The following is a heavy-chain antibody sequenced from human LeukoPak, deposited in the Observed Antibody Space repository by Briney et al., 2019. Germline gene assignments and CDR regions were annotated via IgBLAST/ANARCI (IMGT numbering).Heavy chain of an antibody. CDR2: ISGSGGST. J-gene: IGHJ4*02. Sequence: PGGSLRLSCAASGFTFSSYAMSWVRQAPGKGLEWVSAISGSGGSTYYADSVKGRFTISRDNSKNTLYLQMSSLRAEDTAVYYCAKDLLPYYYGSGSPFDYWGQGTLVTVSS. D-gene: IGHD3-10*01. CDR3: AKDLLPYYYGSGSPFDY. V-gene: IGHV3-23*01. CDR1: GFTFSSYA.